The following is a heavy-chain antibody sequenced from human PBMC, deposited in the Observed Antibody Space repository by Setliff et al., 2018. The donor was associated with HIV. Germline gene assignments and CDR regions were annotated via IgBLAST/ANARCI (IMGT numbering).Heavy chain of an antibody. CDR3: ARGSSGWTFDY. CDR2: INHGGRA. CDR1: GGSFSGYY. Sequence: LSLTCAVDGGSFSGYYWSWIRQPPGKGLEWIGEINHGGRANYNPSLKSRVTISADKSKNQFSLKLSSVTAADTAVYYCARGSSGWTFDYWGQGTLVTVSS. V-gene: IGHV4-34*09. J-gene: IGHJ4*02. D-gene: IGHD6-19*01.